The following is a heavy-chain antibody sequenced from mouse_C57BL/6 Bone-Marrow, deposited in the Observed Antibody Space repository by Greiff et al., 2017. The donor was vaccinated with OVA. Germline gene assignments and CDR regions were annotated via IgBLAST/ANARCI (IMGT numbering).Heavy chain of an antibody. CDR1: GFTFSSYA. V-gene: IGHV5-9-1*02. D-gene: IGHD2-1*01. CDR2: ISSGGDYI. J-gene: IGHJ4*01. CDR3: TNIYYGNPYYYAMDY. Sequence: EVKVVESGEGLVKPGGSLKLSCAASGFTFSSYAMSWVRQTPEKRLEWVAYISSGGDYIYYADTVKGRFTISRDNARNTLYLQMSSLKSEDTAMYYCTNIYYGNPYYYAMDYWGQGTSVTVSS.